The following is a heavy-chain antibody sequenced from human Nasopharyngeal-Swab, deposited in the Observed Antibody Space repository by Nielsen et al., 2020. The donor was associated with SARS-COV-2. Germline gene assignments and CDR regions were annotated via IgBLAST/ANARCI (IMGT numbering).Heavy chain of an antibody. CDR3: ASSGAYFDY. J-gene: IGHJ4*02. CDR2: IYYSGST. D-gene: IGHD5-12*01. V-gene: IGHV4-61*01. Sequence: SETLSLTCTVSGGSVSSGSYYWSWIRQPPGKGLEWIGYIYYSGSTSYNPSLKSRVTISVDTSKNQFSLKLSSVTAADTAVYYCASSGAYFDYWGQGTLVTVSS. CDR1: GGSVSSGSYY.